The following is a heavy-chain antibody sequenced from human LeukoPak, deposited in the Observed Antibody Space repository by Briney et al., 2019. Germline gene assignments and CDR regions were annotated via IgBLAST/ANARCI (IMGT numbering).Heavy chain of an antibody. D-gene: IGHD3-22*01. J-gene: IGHJ4*02. Sequence: SETLSLTCAVYGGSFSGYYWSWIRQPPGKGLEWIGEINHSGSTNYNPSLKSRVTISVDTSKNQFSLKLSSVTAADTAVYYCARGRGSGYRGNFDYWGQGTLVTVPS. CDR1: GGSFSGYY. V-gene: IGHV4-34*01. CDR2: INHSGST. CDR3: ARGRGSGYRGNFDY.